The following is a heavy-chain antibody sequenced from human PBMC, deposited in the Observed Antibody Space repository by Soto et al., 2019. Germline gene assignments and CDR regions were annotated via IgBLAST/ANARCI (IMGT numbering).Heavy chain of an antibody. CDR3: ARESGVATATLDYYYFYMDV. D-gene: IGHD5-12*01. V-gene: IGHV1-2*04. Sequence: QVQLVQSGAEVRKPGASVTVSCRSSGDSFNDYYIHWVRQAPGQGFEWMGWINPNGGVTKYAQKFQGWVSMTRDTSIRTVDMQLSTLRSDDTAVYYCARESGVATATLDYYYFYMDVWGTGTTVTVSS. CDR1: GDSFNDYY. J-gene: IGHJ6*03. CDR2: INPNGGVT.